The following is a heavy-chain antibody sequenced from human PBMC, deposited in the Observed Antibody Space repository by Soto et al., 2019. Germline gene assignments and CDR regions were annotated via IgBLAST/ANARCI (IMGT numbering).Heavy chain of an antibody. CDR1: GFTFSSYE. D-gene: IGHD3-3*01. CDR2: ISSSGSTI. Sequence: GGSLRLSCAASGFTFSSYEMNWVRQAPGKGLEWVSYISSSGSTIYYADSVKGRFTISRDNAKISLYLQMNSLRAEDTAVYYCARGGSVFLWSGYYSPADMDVWGQGTTVTVSS. V-gene: IGHV3-48*03. J-gene: IGHJ6*02. CDR3: ARGGSVFLWSGYYSPADMDV.